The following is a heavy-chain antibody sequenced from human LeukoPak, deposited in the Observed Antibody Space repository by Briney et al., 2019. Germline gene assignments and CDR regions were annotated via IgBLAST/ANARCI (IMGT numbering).Heavy chain of an antibody. CDR3: ASTPYYDFWSGNWFDP. CDR1: GGSISSYY. D-gene: IGHD3-3*01. J-gene: IGHJ5*02. CDR2: IYTSGST. V-gene: IGHV4-4*07. Sequence: PSETLSLTCTVSGGSISSYYWSWIRQPAGKGLDWIGRIYTSGSTNYNPSLKSRVTMSVDTSKNQFSLKLSSVTAADTAVYYCASTPYYDFWSGNWFDPWGQGTLVTVSS.